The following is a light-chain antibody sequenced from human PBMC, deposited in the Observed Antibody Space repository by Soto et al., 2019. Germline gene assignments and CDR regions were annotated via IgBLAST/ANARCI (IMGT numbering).Light chain of an antibody. CDR2: GAS. J-gene: IGKJ1*01. CDR3: QQYNDWPLT. V-gene: IGKV3-15*01. CDR1: QSVGNS. Sequence: VVMTQSPGTLSVSPGEGVTLSCRASQSVGNSLAWYQQKPGQAPRLLIFGASTRVTGIPARFSGTGSGTEFTLTISSLQSEDFALYYCQQYNDWPLTFGQGTKVDIK.